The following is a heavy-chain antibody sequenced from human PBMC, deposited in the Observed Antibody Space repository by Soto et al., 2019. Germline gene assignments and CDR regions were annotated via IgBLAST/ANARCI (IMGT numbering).Heavy chain of an antibody. CDR2: ISSGSTYK. D-gene: IGHD6-19*01. CDR1: GFTFHDYF. V-gene: IGHV3-11*06. Sequence: QVQLVESGGDLVKPGGSLRLSCAASGFTFHDYFMNWIRQVPGKGLEWVSYISSGSTYKKYADSVKGRFTISRDNAKKSLYLQMDSLRAEDTGIYYCVRVTPVAAAGNKWDYWGQGTQVTVSS. CDR3: VRVTPVAAAGNKWDY. J-gene: IGHJ4*02.